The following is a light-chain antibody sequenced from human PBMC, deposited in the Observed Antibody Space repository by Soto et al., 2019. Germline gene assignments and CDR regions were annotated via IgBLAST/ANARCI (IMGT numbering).Light chain of an antibody. J-gene: IGKJ2*01. Sequence: DVVMTQSPLSLPVTLGQPASISCRSSQSLVQGDENTYLNWFQQRPGQSPRRVIYKVSNRDSGVPDRFSGSGSGTDFTLQISSVEAEDVGIYYCMQGSHWPTFGQGTKLEIK. V-gene: IGKV2-30*02. CDR3: MQGSHWPT. CDR2: KVS. CDR1: QSLVQGDENTY.